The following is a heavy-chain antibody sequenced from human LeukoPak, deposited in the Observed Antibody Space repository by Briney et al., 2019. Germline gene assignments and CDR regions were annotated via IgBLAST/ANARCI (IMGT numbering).Heavy chain of an antibody. CDR1: GDSVSSYY. CDR2: IYYSESA. Sequence: PETLSVTCTVSGDSVSSYYWSWIRQPPGKRLEWIGCIYYSESATYNPSLKSRVTISLDTSKNQFFLKLSSVTAADTAVYYCARKRSFDLRGQETLVTVSS. CDR3: ARKRSFDL. V-gene: IGHV4-59*02. J-gene: IGHJ4*02. D-gene: IGHD3-9*01.